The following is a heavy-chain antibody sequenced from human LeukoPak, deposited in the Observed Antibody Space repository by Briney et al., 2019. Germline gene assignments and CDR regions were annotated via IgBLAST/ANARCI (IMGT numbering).Heavy chain of an antibody. V-gene: IGHV3-13*01. CDR2: VGTAGDT. Sequence: GVSLRLSCAASGFTFRGYDMHWVRHATGKGLEGVSGVGTAGDTYYPGSVKGRFTISRENAKNSLYLQMNSLRAGDTAVYYCVRYGYGSGRYAFGLDVWGQGTTVTVSS. D-gene: IGHD3-10*01. CDR1: GFTFRGYD. CDR3: VRYGYGSGRYAFGLDV. J-gene: IGHJ6*02.